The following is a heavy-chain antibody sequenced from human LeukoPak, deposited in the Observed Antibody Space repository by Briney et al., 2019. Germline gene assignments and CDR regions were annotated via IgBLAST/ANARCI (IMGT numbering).Heavy chain of an antibody. CDR1: GFTFSSYA. D-gene: IGHD3-22*01. Sequence: PGRSLRLSCAASGFTFSSYAMHWVRQAPGKGLEWVAVISYDGSNKYYADSVKGRFTIFRDNSKNTLYLQMNSLRAEDTAVYYCASSDSSGYYYVDYFDYWGQGTLVTVSS. CDR3: ASSDSSGYYYVDYFDY. V-gene: IGHV3-30-3*01. J-gene: IGHJ4*02. CDR2: ISYDGSNK.